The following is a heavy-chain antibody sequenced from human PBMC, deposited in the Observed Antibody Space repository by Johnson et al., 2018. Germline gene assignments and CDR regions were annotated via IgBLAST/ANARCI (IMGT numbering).Heavy chain of an antibody. V-gene: IGHV3-7*01. J-gene: IGHJ1*01. D-gene: IGHD4-17*01. CDR1: GFTLSSYW. CDR2: INQDGSEK. Sequence: VQLVQSVGGLVEPGGSLRLSCAVSGFTLSSYWMSWVRQAPGKGLEWVANINQDGSEKYYVDSVKGRFTISRDNAKNSLYLHMNSLRAEDPAVYYCARGLYGDYGDVEYFQHWGQGTLVTVSS. CDR3: ARGLYGDYGDVEYFQH.